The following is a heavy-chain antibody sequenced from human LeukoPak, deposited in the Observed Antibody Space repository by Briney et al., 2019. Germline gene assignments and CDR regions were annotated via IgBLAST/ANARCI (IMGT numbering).Heavy chain of an antibody. V-gene: IGHV3-7*01. CDR3: ARDPAHSIEAASYYMDV. Sequence: GGSLILSCAASGFTFSSYWMSWVRQAPGKGLEWVANIKQDGSEKYYVDSVKGRFTISRDNAKNSLYLQMNSLRAEDTAVYYCARDPAHSIEAASYYMDVWGKGTTVTISS. CDR1: GFTFSSYW. CDR2: IKQDGSEK. D-gene: IGHD6-13*01. J-gene: IGHJ6*03.